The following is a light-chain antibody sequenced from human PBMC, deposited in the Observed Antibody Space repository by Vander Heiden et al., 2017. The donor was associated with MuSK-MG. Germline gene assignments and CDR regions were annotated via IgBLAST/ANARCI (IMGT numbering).Light chain of an antibody. J-gene: IGKJ5*01. CDR1: QSILFSSKNKNY. Sequence: DIVMTQSPDSLAVSLGERATINCKSSQSILFSSKNKNYLAWYQQKPGQPPRLLISWASIRESGVPDRFSGSGYGKDFTLTISNRQAEDVAVYYCQQDDDNASITFGQGTLMEIK. CDR3: QQDDDNASIT. V-gene: IGKV4-1*01. CDR2: WAS.